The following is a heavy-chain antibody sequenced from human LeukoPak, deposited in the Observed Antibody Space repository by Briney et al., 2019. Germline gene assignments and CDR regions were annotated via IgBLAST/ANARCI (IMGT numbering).Heavy chain of an antibody. V-gene: IGHV3-21*01. J-gene: IGHJ4*02. CDR3: ASLPDYGGNGLEDY. CDR2: VNNRGDNI. CDR1: GFRFISYG. D-gene: IGHD4-23*01. Sequence: GGSLRLSCAGSGFRFISYGMNWVRQAPGKGLEWVSSVNNRGDNIYYADSVKGRFTISRDNAKNSLYLQMNSLRAEDTAVYYCASLPDYGGNGLEDYWGQGTLVTVSS.